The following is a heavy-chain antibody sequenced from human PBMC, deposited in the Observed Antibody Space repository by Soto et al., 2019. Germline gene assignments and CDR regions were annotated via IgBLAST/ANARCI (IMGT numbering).Heavy chain of an antibody. CDR2: INPKSGGT. V-gene: IGHV1-2*02. Sequence: ASVKVSCKASGYTFTVYYMHWVRQAPGQGLEWMGWINPKSGGTMYPQKFQGRVTMTWDTSISTAYMAPTRLRSDDTAVYYCARDLAKGGGSAGFDYWGQGTLVTASS. J-gene: IGHJ4*02. CDR3: ARDLAKGGGSAGFDY. CDR1: GYTFTVYY. D-gene: IGHD1-26*01.